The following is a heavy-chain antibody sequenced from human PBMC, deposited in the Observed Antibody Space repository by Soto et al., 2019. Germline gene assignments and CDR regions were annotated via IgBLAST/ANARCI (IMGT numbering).Heavy chain of an antibody. CDR1: GYTFTSYF. Sequence: QVRLVQSGAEVKKPGASVKVSCKASGYTFTSYFVHWVRQAPGQGLEWMGIINPSGGRTTYAQKFQGRITMTRDTSTTTVYMEMSDLRSDDTAVYYCARDQVGSGWYVLDYWGQGTLGNFAS. J-gene: IGHJ4*02. D-gene: IGHD6-19*01. V-gene: IGHV1-46*01. CDR3: ARDQVGSGWYVLDY. CDR2: INPSGGRT.